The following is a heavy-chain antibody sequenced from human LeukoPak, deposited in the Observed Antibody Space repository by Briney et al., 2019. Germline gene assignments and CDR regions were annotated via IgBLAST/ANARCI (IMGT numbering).Heavy chain of an antibody. CDR2: ILPIIGTA. V-gene: IGHV1-69*13. D-gene: IGHD6-19*01. Sequence: ASVKVSCKASGGTFSRYAISWVRQAPGQGLEWTGGILPIIGTANYAQKFQGRVTITADESTSTAYMELSGLRSEDTAVYYCATSRIAVAGTGLDYWGQGTLVTVSS. CDR1: GGTFSRYA. J-gene: IGHJ4*02. CDR3: ATSRIAVAGTGLDY.